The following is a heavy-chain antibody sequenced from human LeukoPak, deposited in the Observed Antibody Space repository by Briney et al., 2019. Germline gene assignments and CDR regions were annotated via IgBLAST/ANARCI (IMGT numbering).Heavy chain of an antibody. CDR2: ISWNSGSI. CDR3: AKDGGYSSSWCDY. Sequence: PGGSLRLSCAASGFTFDDYAMHWVRQAPGKGLEWVSGISWNSGSIGYADSVKGRFTISRDNAKNSLYLQMNSLRAEDTALYYCAKDGGYSSSWCDYWGQGTLVTVPS. CDR1: GFTFDDYA. J-gene: IGHJ4*02. V-gene: IGHV3-9*01. D-gene: IGHD6-13*01.